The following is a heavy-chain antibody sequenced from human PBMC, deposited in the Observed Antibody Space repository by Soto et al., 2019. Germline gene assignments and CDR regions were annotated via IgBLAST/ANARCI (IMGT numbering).Heavy chain of an antibody. CDR3: ARAGDYGLTYFDY. Sequence: SVKVSCKASGVTFSSYTISWVRQAPGQGLEWMGRIIPILGIANYAQKFQGRVTITADKSTSTAYMELSSLRSEDTAVYYCARAGDYGLTYFDYWGQGTLVTVS. CDR2: IIPILGIA. D-gene: IGHD4-17*01. V-gene: IGHV1-69*02. CDR1: GVTFSSYT. J-gene: IGHJ4*02.